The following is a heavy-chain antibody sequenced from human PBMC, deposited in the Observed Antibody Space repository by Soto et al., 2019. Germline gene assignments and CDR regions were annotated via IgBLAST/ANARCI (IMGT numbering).Heavy chain of an antibody. CDR1: GYSISSGYY. J-gene: IGHJ4*02. CDR3: ARDLYDFWSGYPYYFDY. V-gene: IGHV4-38-2*02. D-gene: IGHD3-3*01. Sequence: PSETLSLTCAVSGYSISSGYYWGWIRQPPGKGLEWIGSIYHSGSTYYNPSLKSRVTISVDTSKNQFSLKLSSVTAADTAVYYCARDLYDFWSGYPYYFDYWGQGTLVTVSS. CDR2: IYHSGST.